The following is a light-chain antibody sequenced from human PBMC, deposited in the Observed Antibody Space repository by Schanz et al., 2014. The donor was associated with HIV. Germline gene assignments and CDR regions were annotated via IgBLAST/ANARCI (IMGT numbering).Light chain of an antibody. V-gene: IGLV2-8*01. CDR2: EVT. Sequence: QSALTQPPSAPGSPGQSVTISCTGTSSDVGKYNYVSWYKQHPGKAPQLIIYEVTKRPSGVPDRFSGSKSGNTASLTVSGLQAEDEADYFCQSFDSSLNGVVFGGGTKLTVL. J-gene: IGLJ2*01. CDR1: SSDVGKYNY. CDR3: QSFDSSLNGVV.